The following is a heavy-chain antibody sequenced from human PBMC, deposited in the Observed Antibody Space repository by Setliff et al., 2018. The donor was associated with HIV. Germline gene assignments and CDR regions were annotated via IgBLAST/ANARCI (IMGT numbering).Heavy chain of an antibody. CDR1: GGSITNADYY. V-gene: IGHV4-30-4*08. D-gene: IGHD1-26*01. CDR2: IYYSGNT. CDR3: ARASGAKYYYGMDV. Sequence: SETLSLTCAVSGGSITNADYYWSWIRQPPGKGLEWIGYIYYSGNTYYNPSLKSRVVISIDTSSNQFSLNLNSVTAADTAVYFCARASGAKYYYGMDVWGQGTTVTVSS. J-gene: IGHJ6*02.